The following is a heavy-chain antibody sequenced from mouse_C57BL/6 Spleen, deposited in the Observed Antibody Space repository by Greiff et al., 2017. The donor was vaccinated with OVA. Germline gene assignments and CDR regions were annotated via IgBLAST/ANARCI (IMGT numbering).Heavy chain of an antibody. CDR3: ARDGWDYAMDY. V-gene: IGHV3-6*01. J-gene: IGHJ4*01. D-gene: IGHD1-2*01. CDR2: ISYDGSN. CDR1: GYSITSGYY. Sequence: VQLQQSGPGLVKPSQSLSLTCSVTGYSITSGYYWNWIRQFPGNKLEWMGYISYDGSNNYNPSLKNRISITRDTSKNQFFLKLNSVTTEDTATYYCARDGWDYAMDYWGQGTSVTVSS.